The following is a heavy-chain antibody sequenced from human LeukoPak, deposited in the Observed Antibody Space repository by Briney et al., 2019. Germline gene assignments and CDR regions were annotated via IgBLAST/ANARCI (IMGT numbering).Heavy chain of an antibody. J-gene: IGHJ4*02. V-gene: IGHV1-18*01. CDR3: ARLGSRGYFASDY. CDR2: INPYNGNT. D-gene: IGHD3-22*01. Sequence: SVTVSCTVSGYTLITYGINWVRQPPGQGPEWMGWINPYNGNTKYAQKLQGRVTMTTDTSTSTSYMELRSLRSDDTAVYYCARLGSRGYFASDYWGQGTLVTVAS. CDR1: GYTLITYG.